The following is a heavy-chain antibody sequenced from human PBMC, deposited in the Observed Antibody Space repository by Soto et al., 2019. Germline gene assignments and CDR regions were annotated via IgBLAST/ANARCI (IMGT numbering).Heavy chain of an antibody. CDR1: GGSISSGDYY. CDR3: ARGLGEWLSNWFDP. CDR2: IYYSGST. V-gene: IGHV4-30-4*01. Sequence: QVQLQESGPGLVKPSQTLSLTCTVSGGSISSGDYYWSWIRQPPGKGLEWIGYIYYSGSTYYNPSLKSRVTXXVXTXXNQFSLKLSSVTAADTAVYYCARGLGEWLSNWFDPWGQGTLVTVSS. D-gene: IGHD3-3*01. J-gene: IGHJ5*02.